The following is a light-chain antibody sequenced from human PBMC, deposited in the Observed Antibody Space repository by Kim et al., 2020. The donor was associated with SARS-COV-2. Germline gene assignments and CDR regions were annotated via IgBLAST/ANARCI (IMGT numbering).Light chain of an antibody. Sequence: DVLVTQSPLSLTVTLGQPASISCSFSQSLQHYDGDTYLSWFHQRPGQAPRRLIYKVSHRDSGVPDRFSGSGSGTDFTLKISRVEAEDVGLYFCMQGTHWPPYTFGQGTKVDIK. J-gene: IGKJ2*01. V-gene: IGKV2-30*02. CDR2: KVS. CDR1: QSLQHYDGDTY. CDR3: MQGTHWPPYT.